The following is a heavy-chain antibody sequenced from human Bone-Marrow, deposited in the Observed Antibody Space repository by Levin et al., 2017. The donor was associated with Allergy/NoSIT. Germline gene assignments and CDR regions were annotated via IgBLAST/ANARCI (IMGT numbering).Heavy chain of an antibody. V-gene: IGHV3-30*18. J-gene: IGHJ4*02. CDR3: AKDYSSGWSSY. D-gene: IGHD6-19*01. CDR1: GFLFSTYG. Sequence: LSGGSLRLSCEASGFLFSTYGMHWVRQAPGKGLEWVAVTTFDGGEKYYADSVKGRFTISRDNSKNTLFLHMDSLRAEDTAIYYCAKDYSSGWSSYWGQGTLVTVSS. CDR2: TTFDGGEK.